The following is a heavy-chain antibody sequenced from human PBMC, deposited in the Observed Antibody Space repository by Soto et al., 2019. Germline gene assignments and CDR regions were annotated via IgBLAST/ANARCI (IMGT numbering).Heavy chain of an antibody. V-gene: IGHV1-69*01. CDR3: AKEEGTAANKFDF. CDR2: ITPIFGTP. Sequence: QVQLVQSGAEVKKPGYSVKVSCKASGGTFSNYVISWVRQAPGQGLEWLGGITPIFGTPDYAQNFQGRVTITADESTSTAYMELSSLRSEDTAVYYCAKEEGTAANKFDFWGQGTLVTVSS. J-gene: IGHJ4*02. D-gene: IGHD6-25*01. CDR1: GGTFSNYV.